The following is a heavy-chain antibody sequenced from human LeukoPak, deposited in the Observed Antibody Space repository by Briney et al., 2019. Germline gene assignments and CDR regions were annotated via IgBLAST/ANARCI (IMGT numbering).Heavy chain of an antibody. J-gene: IGHJ4*02. CDR3: ARASYYYDSSGYPGYYFDY. D-gene: IGHD3-22*01. CDR2: INPNSGGT. CDR1: RYTFTDYY. Sequence: APVKVSCKASRYTFTDYYMHWVRQAPGHGLEWMGWINPNSGGTNYAQKFQGRVTMTRDTSISTAYMELSRLRSDDTAVYYCARASYYYDSSGYPGYYFDYWGQGTLVTVSS. V-gene: IGHV1-2*02.